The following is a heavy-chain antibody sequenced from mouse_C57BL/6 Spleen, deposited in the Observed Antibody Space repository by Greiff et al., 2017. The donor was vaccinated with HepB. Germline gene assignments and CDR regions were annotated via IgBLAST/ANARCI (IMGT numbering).Heavy chain of an antibody. V-gene: IGHV2-9-1*01. Sequence: VKLQESGPGLVAPSQSLSITCTVSGFSLTSYAISWVRQPPGKGLEWLGVIWTGGGTNYNSALKSRLSISKDNSKSQVFLKMNSLQTDDTARYYCARKQDYYGHWYFDVWGTGTTVTVSS. CDR2: IWTGGGT. CDR3: ARKQDYYGHWYFDV. CDR1: GFSLTSYA. J-gene: IGHJ1*03. D-gene: IGHD1-1*01.